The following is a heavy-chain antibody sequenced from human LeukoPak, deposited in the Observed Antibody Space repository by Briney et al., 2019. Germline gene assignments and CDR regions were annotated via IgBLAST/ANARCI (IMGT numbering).Heavy chain of an antibody. CDR3: ARTHDFWSGYYYMDV. J-gene: IGHJ6*03. Sequence: SETLSLTCTVSGGSISSYYWSWIRQPPGKGLEWIGYIYYSGSTNYNPSLKSRGTISVDTSKNQFPLKLSSVTAADTAVYYCARTHDFWSGYYYMDVWGKGTTVTVSS. V-gene: IGHV4-59*01. CDR1: GGSISSYY. CDR2: IYYSGST. D-gene: IGHD3-3*01.